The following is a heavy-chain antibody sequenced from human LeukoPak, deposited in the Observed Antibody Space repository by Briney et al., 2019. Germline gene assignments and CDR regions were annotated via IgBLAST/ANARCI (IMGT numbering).Heavy chain of an antibody. CDR2: IYYSGST. Sequence: SETLSLTCTASGGSISSSSYYWGWIRQPPGKGLEWIGSIYYSGSTYYNPSLKSRVTISVDTSKNQFSLKLSSVTAADTAVYYCARHVGDDCSSTSCYRVRFDPWGQGTLVTVSS. D-gene: IGHD2-2*02. J-gene: IGHJ5*02. CDR1: GGSISSSSYY. V-gene: IGHV4-39*01. CDR3: ARHVGDDCSSTSCYRVRFDP.